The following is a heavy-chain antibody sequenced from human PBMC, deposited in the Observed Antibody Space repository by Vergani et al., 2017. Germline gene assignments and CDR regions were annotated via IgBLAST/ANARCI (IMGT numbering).Heavy chain of an antibody. Sequence: QFQLVQSGAEVKKPGSSVKVPCKAPGGTFSSYTISWVRQAPGQGLEWMGRIIPILGIANYAQKFQGRVTITADKSTSTAYMELSSLRSEDTAVYYCADVETAMVTYYWGQGTLVTVSS. D-gene: IGHD5-18*01. J-gene: IGHJ4*02. CDR1: GGTFSSYT. CDR2: IIPILGIA. CDR3: ADVETAMVTYY. V-gene: IGHV1-69*02.